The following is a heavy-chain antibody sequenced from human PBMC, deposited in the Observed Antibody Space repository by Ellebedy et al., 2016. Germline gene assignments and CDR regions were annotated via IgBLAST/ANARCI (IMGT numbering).Heavy chain of an antibody. J-gene: IGHJ4*02. CDR1: GGTFSSYA. CDR2: IIPIFGTA. V-gene: IGHV1-69*13. CDR3: ARGIGSPYCSSTSCYTGFDY. Sequence: SVKVSCXASGGTFSSYAISWVRQAPGQGLEWMGGIIPIFGTANYAQKFQGRVTITADESTSTAYMELSSLRSEDTAVYYCARGIGSPYCSSTSCYTGFDYWGQGTLVTVSS. D-gene: IGHD2-2*02.